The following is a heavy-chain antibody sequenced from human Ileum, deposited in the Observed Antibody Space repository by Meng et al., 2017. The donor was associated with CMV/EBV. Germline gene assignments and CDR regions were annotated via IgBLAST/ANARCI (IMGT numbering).Heavy chain of an antibody. CDR1: GGSFSSFS. Sequence: HEWGAWLLKPSETLSLTCGVNGGSFSSFSWTWIRQPPGKGPEWIGDINHRGTTNYSPSLKSRVTISIDTSKKQFSLRLSSLTAADTAVYYCTRGRVGDWGFDFWGQGTLVTVSS. CDR3: TRGRVGDWGFDF. CDR2: INHRGTT. V-gene: IGHV4-34*01. J-gene: IGHJ4*02. D-gene: IGHD1-26*01.